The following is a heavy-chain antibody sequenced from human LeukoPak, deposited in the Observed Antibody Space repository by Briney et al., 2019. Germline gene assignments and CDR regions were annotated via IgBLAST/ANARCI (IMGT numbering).Heavy chain of an antibody. V-gene: IGHV1-46*01. CDR3: ARDNSIHERGWWFDP. J-gene: IGHJ5*02. Sequence: ASVKVSCKASGYTFTGYYMNWVRQAPGQGLEWMGLINPRGTSTIYAEKFQGRIIMTRDMSTTTDYMELSSLKSDDTAVYYCARDNSIHERGWWFDPWGQGTLVTVSS. D-gene: IGHD4-23*01. CDR1: GYTFTGYY. CDR2: INPRGTST.